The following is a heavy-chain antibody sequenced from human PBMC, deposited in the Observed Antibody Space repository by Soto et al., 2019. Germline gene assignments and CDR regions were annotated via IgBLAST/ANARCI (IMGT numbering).Heavy chain of an antibody. CDR1: GGSFSGYY. D-gene: IGHD3-22*01. J-gene: IGHJ3*02. CDR3: AREPRHYYDSSGSQNGAFDI. CDR2: INHSGST. V-gene: IGHV4-34*01. Sequence: SETLSLTCAVYGGSFSGYYWSWIRQPPGKGLEWIGEINHSGSTNYNPSLKSRVTISVDTSKNQFSLKLSSVTAADTAVYYCAREPRHYYDSSGSQNGAFDIWGQGTMVTGSS.